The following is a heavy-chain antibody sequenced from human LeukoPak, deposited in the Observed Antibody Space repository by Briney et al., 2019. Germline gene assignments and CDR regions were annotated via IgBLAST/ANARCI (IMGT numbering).Heavy chain of an antibody. Sequence: SETLSLTCTVSGGSISSGGYYWSWIRQPPGKGLEWIGYIYHSGSTYYNPSLKSRVTISVDRSKNQFSLKLSSVTAADTAVYYCARSGGQLRYFDWLGQGPPDYWGQGTLVTVSS. V-gene: IGHV4-30-2*01. J-gene: IGHJ4*02. D-gene: IGHD3-9*01. CDR1: GGSISSGGYY. CDR3: ARSGGQLRYFDWLGQGPPDY. CDR2: IYHSGST.